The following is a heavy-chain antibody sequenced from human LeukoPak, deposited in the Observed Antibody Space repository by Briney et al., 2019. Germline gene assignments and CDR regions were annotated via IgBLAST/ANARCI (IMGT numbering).Heavy chain of an antibody. D-gene: IGHD3-10*01. J-gene: IGHJ4*02. CDR3: ARARITMVRGDNPIKY. V-gene: IGHV1-18*01. CDR1: GYTFSSYG. CDR2: ISAYNGNT. Sequence: GASVKVSCKASGYTFSSYGISWVRQAPGQGLEWMGWISAYNGNTNCAQKFQGRVTMTRNTSISTAYMELSSLRSEDTAVYYCARARITMVRGDNPIKYWGQGTLVTVSS.